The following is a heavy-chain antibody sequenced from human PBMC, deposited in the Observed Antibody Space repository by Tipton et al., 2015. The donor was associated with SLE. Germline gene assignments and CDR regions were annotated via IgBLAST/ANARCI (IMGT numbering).Heavy chain of an antibody. CDR3: ARDPSVAGRFDSFDI. D-gene: IGHD6-19*01. Sequence: SLRLSCAASGFTFSSHSMHWVRQAPGKGLVWVAVISFDGSNENYEDSVRGRFTISRDNSKHTLYLQMNSLRAEDTAVYYCARDPSVAGRFDSFDIWGQGTMVLVSS. CDR1: GFTFSSHS. V-gene: IGHV3-30*03. CDR2: ISFDGSNE. J-gene: IGHJ3*02.